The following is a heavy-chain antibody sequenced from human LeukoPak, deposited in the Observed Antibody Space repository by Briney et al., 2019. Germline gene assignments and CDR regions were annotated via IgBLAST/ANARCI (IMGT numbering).Heavy chain of an antibody. CDR2: IYSGGST. V-gene: IGHV3-66*01. J-gene: IGHJ4*02. CDR1: GFTVSSNY. D-gene: IGHD5-18*01. Sequence: GGSLRLSCAASGFTVSSNYMSWVRQAPGKGLEWVSVIYSGGSTYYADSVKGRFTISRDSSKNTLYLQMNSLRAEDTAVYYCARGAPNSYGYDYFDYWGQGTLVTVSS. CDR3: ARGAPNSYGYDYFDY.